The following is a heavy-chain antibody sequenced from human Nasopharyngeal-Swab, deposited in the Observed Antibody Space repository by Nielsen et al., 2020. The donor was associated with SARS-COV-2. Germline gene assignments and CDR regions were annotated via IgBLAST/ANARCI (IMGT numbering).Heavy chain of an antibody. CDR3: TTASQLWLLHFDY. CDR1: GFIFSNAW. Sequence: GESLKISCAASGFIFSNAWMSWVRQAPGKGLEWVGRIKSKTDGGTTDYAAPVKGRFTISRDDSKNTLYLQMNSLKTEDTAVYYCTTASQLWLLHFDYWGQGTLVTVSS. V-gene: IGHV3-15*01. D-gene: IGHD5-18*01. CDR2: IKSKTDGGTT. J-gene: IGHJ4*02.